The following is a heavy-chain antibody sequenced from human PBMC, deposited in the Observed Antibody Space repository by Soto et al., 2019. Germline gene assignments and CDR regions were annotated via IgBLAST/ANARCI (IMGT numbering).Heavy chain of an antibody. CDR3: ARGGGDYYMDV. Sequence: SETLSLTCAVYGGSFSDYYWIWIRQPPGKGLEWIGEINPSGSTNYSPSLKSRVTISLDTSKSQFSLKLSSVTAADTAVYYCARGGGDYYMDVWGKGTTVTVSS. D-gene: IGHD1-26*01. J-gene: IGHJ6*03. CDR2: INPSGST. V-gene: IGHV4-34*01. CDR1: GGSFSDYY.